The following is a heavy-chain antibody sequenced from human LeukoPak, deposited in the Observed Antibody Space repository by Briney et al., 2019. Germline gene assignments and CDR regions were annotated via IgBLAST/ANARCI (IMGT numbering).Heavy chain of an antibody. J-gene: IGHJ3*02. CDR1: GGSISSGSYY. CDR3: ARARRDAFDI. Sequence: SETLSLTCTVSGGSISSGSYYWSWIRQPAGKGLEWIGRIYTSGSTNYNPSLKSRVTISVDTSKNQFSLKLSSVTAADTAVYYSARARRDAFDIWGQGTMVTVSS. V-gene: IGHV4-61*02. CDR2: IYTSGST.